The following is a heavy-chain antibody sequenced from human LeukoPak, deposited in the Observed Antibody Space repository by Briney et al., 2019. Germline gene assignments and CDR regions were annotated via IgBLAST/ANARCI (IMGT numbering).Heavy chain of an antibody. V-gene: IGHV3-7*03. CDR3: ARAVVIDFYYYYMDV. Sequence: GGSLRLSCADSGFTFSSYWMSWVRQAPGKGLEWVANIKQDGSEKYYVDSVKGRFTISRDNAKNSLYLQMNSLRAEDTALYYCARAVVIDFYYYYMDVWGKGTTVTVSS. D-gene: IGHD2-21*01. J-gene: IGHJ6*03. CDR1: GFTFSSYW. CDR2: IKQDGSEK.